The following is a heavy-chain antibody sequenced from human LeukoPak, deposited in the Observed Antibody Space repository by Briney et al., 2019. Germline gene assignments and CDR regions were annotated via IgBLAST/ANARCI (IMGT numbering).Heavy chain of an antibody. CDR2: IYGSGST. Sequence: PSETLSLTCTVSGGSISTYDWSWIRQPPGKGLEWIGYIYGSGSTNYNPSLKSRVTISVDTSKNQFSLKLSSVTAADTAVYYCARGGSGYDSFYYYGMDVWGQGTTVTVSS. CDR3: ARGGSGYDSFYYYGMDV. CDR1: GGSISTYD. D-gene: IGHD5-12*01. J-gene: IGHJ6*02. V-gene: IGHV4-59*01.